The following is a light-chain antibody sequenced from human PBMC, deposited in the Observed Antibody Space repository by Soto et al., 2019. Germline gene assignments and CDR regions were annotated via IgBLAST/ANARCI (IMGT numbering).Light chain of an antibody. Sequence: QSALTQPASVSGSPGQSITISCTGSSSDVGGYNYVSWYQHLPGNAPKLMIYVVSTRPSGVSNRFSGSKSGNTASLTISGLQAEDEADYYCSSYISSRYVFGTGTKLTVL. V-gene: IGLV2-14*01. CDR2: VVS. CDR3: SSYISSRYV. CDR1: SSDVGGYNY. J-gene: IGLJ1*01.